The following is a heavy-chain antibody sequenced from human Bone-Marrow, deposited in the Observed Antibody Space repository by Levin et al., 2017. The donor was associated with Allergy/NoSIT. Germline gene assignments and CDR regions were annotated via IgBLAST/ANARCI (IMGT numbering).Heavy chain of an antibody. J-gene: IGHJ3*01. V-gene: IGHV4-59*01. CDR3: ARETVYYADNGFDAFDL. CDR2: ISYGGIP. Sequence: PSETLSLICSVSGGSISGDYWSWIRQPPGKGLEWIGYISYGGIPNYNPSLKSRVTISRDTSKNHLSLNLASVTAADTAVYYCARETVYYADNGFDAFDLWGQGTLVTVSS. D-gene: IGHD4-23*01. CDR1: GGSISGDY.